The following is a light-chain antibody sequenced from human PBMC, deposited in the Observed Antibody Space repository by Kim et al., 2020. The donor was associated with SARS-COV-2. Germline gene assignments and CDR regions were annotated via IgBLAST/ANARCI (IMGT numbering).Light chain of an antibody. V-gene: IGKV1-33*01. CDR3: QQYDTVPLT. CDR2: NAS. Sequence: ASVGDRVTITCQASQDISNFVMWYQQKPGKAPRLLIYNASSSEVGGPTRVIGSGAGAHFTLTINSLQPEDVATYYCQQYDTVPLTFGGGTKVDIK. J-gene: IGKJ4*01. CDR1: QDISNF.